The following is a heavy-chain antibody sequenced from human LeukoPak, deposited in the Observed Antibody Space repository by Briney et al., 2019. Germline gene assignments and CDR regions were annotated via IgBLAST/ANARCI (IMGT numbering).Heavy chain of an antibody. J-gene: IGHJ4*02. D-gene: IGHD3-10*01. CDR3: ARQSGWGRWAFDY. V-gene: IGHV4-39*01. CDR2: IYYSGST. Sequence: SETLSLTCTVSGGSISSNNYFWGWICQTPGKGLEWIATIYYSGSTYYNPSLKSRVTISVDTSKNQFSLKLSSVTAADTAVYYCARQSGWGRWAFDYWGQGILVTVSS. CDR1: GGSISSNNYF.